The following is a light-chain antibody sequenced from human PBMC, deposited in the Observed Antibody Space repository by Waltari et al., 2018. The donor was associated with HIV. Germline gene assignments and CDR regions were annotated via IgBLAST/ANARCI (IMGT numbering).Light chain of an antibody. Sequence: EVVLTQSPGTLSLSPGERATLSCRASQSVSSSYLVWYQQKPGQAPRLLIYGVSSRATGIPDRFSGSGSGTDFTLTISRLEPEDFAVYYCQQYGTSPRYTFGQGTKLEIK. V-gene: IGKV3-20*01. CDR2: GVS. CDR1: QSVSSSY. CDR3: QQYGTSPRYT. J-gene: IGKJ2*01.